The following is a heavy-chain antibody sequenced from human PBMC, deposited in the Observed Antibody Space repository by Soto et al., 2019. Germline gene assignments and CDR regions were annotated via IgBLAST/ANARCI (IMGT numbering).Heavy chain of an antibody. V-gene: IGHV3-30*18. Sequence: GGSLRLSCTGSGFTFGNYGMHWVRQAPGKGLEWVASTSYDGNNKYYADSLKGRFTISRDNSKKMVYLQMTSLGPEDTAVYYCAKGGGSARDFDYWGQGALVTVSS. CDR2: TSYDGNNK. CDR1: GFTFGNYG. D-gene: IGHD1-26*01. CDR3: AKGGGSARDFDY. J-gene: IGHJ4*02.